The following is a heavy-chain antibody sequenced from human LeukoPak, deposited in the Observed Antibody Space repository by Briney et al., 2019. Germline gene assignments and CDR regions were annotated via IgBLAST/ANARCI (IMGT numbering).Heavy chain of an antibody. J-gene: IGHJ4*02. CDR3: ARDRATFGVVTDY. V-gene: IGHV3-7*01. Sequence: GGSLRLSCAASGFTFSSYWMSWVRQAPGKGLEWVANIKQDGSEKYYVDSVKGRFTISRDNAKNSLYLQMNSLRAEDTAVYYCARDRATFGVVTDYWGQGTLVTVSS. CDR2: IKQDGSEK. D-gene: IGHD3-3*01. CDR1: GFTFSSYW.